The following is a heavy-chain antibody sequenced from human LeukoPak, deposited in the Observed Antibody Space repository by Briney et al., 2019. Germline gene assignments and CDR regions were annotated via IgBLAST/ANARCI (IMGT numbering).Heavy chain of an antibody. V-gene: IGHV4-4*07. J-gene: IGHJ3*02. CDR2: IYTSGGT. D-gene: IGHD2-15*01. CDR3: ARDPMSWWYGDPDAFDI. Sequence: PSETLSLTCTVSGGSISSYYWGWIRQPAGQGLEWIGRIYTSGGTNYNPSLKRRVTMSVETSKNQFSLKLSSVTAANTAVYYCARDPMSWWYGDPDAFDIWGQGTMVTVSS. CDR1: GGSISSYY.